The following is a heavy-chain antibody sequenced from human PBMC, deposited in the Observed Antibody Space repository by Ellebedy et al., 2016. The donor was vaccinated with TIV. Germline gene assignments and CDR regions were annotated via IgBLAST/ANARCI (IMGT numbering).Heavy chain of an antibody. D-gene: IGHD3-16*01. J-gene: IGHJ4*02. Sequence: GESLKISCAASGFTFSTYAMSWVRQAPGKGLEWGSGISGSGVSTDYADSVKGRFTISRDNSKDTLSLKMNSLRAEDTAVYYCAKDPDGGHYYDDGLDFWGQGTLVTVSS. V-gene: IGHV3-23*01. CDR3: AKDPDGGHYYDDGLDF. CDR2: ISGSGVST. CDR1: GFTFSTYA.